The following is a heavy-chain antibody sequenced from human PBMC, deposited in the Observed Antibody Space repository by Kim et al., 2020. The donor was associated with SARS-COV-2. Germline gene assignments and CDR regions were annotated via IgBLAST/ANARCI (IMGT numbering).Heavy chain of an antibody. Sequence: GGSLRLSCAASGFTFGTYAMSWVRQAPGKGLECVSAISGPGGSTYYADSVKGRFTISRDNSKNTLYLQMNSLTAEDTAVYYCAREPGIIPHHYFDFWGQGTLVTVSS. J-gene: IGHJ4*02. CDR1: GFTFGTYA. V-gene: IGHV3-23*01. CDR3: AREPGIIPHHYFDF. D-gene: IGHD2-21*01. CDR2: ISGPGGST.